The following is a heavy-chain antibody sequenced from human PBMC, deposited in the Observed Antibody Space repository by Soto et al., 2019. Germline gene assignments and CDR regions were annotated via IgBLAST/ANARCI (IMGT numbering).Heavy chain of an antibody. CDR1: VGTFSSYA. D-gene: IGHD1-26*01. CDR3: ARDGGYNRAFDI. J-gene: IGHJ3*02. V-gene: IGHV1-69*06. CDR2: IIPIFGTA. Sequence: QVQLVQSGAEVKKPGSSVKVSCKASVGTFSSYAISWVRQAPGQWLEWMGGIIPIFGTANYAQKFQGRVTITADKSKRTAYMELSRLRSEDTAVYYCARDGGYNRAFDIWGQGTMVTVSS.